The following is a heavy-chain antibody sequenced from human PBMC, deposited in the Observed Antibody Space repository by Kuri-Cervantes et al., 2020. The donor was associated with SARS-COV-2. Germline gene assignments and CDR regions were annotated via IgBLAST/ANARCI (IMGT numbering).Heavy chain of an antibody. Sequence: SFTSYWISWVRQMPGKGLEWIGSIYYSGSTYYNPSLKSRVTISVDTSKNQFSLKLSSVTAADTAVYYCARDRITIFGRYYYGMDVWGQGTTVTVSS. D-gene: IGHD3-3*01. CDR3: ARDRITIFGRYYYGMDV. CDR2: IYYSGST. J-gene: IGHJ6*02. V-gene: IGHV4-39*02. CDR1: SFTSYW.